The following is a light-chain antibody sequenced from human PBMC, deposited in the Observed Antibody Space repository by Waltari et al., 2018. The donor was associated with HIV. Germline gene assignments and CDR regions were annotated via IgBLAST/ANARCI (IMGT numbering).Light chain of an antibody. V-gene: IGLV2-14*03. CDR1: SSAVGGYNY. Sequence: QSALTQPASVSGSPGQSITISCTGTSSAVGGYNYVSWYQQHPGKAPELMSYAVSKRPSGVCNRFAGSKAGNTASLTISGLQAEDEADYYCSSYTSSRSYVFGTGTRVTV. CDR3: SSYTSSRSYV. CDR2: AVS. J-gene: IGLJ1*01.